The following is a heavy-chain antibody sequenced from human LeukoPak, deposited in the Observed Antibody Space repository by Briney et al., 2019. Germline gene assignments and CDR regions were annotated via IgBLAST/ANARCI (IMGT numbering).Heavy chain of an antibody. D-gene: IGHD5-12*01. J-gene: IGHJ4*02. CDR1: GGSISSGDYY. V-gene: IGHV4-31*03. CDR2: IYYSGST. CDR3: ARHVEWLRGTNYFDY. Sequence: SQTLSLTCTVSGGSISSGDYYWSWIRQHPGKGLEWIGYIYYSGSTYYNPSLKSRLTISVDPPNNQFSLKLNSVTAADTAVYYCARHVEWLRGTNYFDYWGQGTLVTVSS.